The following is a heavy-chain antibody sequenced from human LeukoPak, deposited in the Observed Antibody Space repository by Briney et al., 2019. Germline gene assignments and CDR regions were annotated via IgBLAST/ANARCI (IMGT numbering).Heavy chain of an antibody. Sequence: ASVKVSCKASGGTFSSYAISWVRQAPGQGLEWMGRIIPILGIANYAQKFQGRVTITADKSTSTAYMELSSLRSEDTAVYYCARERIAQKECYFDYWGQGTLVTVSS. V-gene: IGHV1-69*04. CDR2: IIPILGIA. J-gene: IGHJ4*02. CDR1: GGTFSSYA. D-gene: IGHD6-13*01. CDR3: ARERIAQKECYFDY.